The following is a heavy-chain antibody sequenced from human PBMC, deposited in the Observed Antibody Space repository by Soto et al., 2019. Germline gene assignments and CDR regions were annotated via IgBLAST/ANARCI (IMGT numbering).Heavy chain of an antibody. CDR2: ISAYNGNT. D-gene: IGHD7-27*01. Sequence: ASVKVSCKASGYTFTSYGISWVRQAPGQGLEWMGWISAYNGNTNYAQKLQGRVTMTTDTSTSTAYMELRSLRSDDTAVYYCAREGLANWGRYYYYGMDVWGQGTTVTVSS. CDR3: AREGLANWGRYYYYGMDV. CDR1: GYTFTSYG. V-gene: IGHV1-18*01. J-gene: IGHJ6*02.